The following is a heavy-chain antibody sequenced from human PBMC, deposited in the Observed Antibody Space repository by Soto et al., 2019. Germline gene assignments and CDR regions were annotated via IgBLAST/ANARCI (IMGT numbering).Heavy chain of an antibody. CDR1: GYTFTSYG. Sequence: QVQLVQSGAEVKKPGASVKVSCKASGYTFTSYGISWVRQAPGQGLEWMGWISAYNGNTNYAQKLQGRVTMTTDTSTSTASMELRSLRSDDTAVYYCARDSSRSGYFDWLPPAGASGMDVWGQGTTVTVSS. V-gene: IGHV1-18*01. CDR2: ISAYNGNT. D-gene: IGHD3-9*01. J-gene: IGHJ6*02. CDR3: ARDSSRSGYFDWLPPAGASGMDV.